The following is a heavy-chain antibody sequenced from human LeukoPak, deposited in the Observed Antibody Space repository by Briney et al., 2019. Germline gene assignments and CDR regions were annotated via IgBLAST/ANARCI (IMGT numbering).Heavy chain of an antibody. V-gene: IGHV4-59*08. J-gene: IGHJ4*02. CDR3: AAQRFLEWQVDY. CDR1: GGSISSYY. Sequence: SETLSLTCTVSGGSISSYYWSWIRQPPGKGLEWIGYIYYSGSTNYNPSLKSRVTISVDTSKNQFSLKLRSVTAADTAVYYCAAQRFLEWQVDYWGQGTLVTVSS. D-gene: IGHD3-3*01. CDR2: IYYSGST.